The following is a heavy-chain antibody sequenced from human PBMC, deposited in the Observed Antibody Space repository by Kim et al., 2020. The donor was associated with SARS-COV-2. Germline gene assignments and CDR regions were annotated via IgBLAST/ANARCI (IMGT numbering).Heavy chain of an antibody. CDR3: ARDRDIPE. D-gene: IGHD2-2*01. Sequence: SGSTYYNPSLKSRVTISLDTSKNQFSLKLSSVTAADTAVYYCARDRDIPEWGQGTLVTVSS. V-gene: IGHV4-39*07. CDR2: SGST. J-gene: IGHJ4*02.